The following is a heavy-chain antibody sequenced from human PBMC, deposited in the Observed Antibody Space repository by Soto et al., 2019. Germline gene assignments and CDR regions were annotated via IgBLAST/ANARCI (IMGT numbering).Heavy chain of an antibody. CDR1: GFTFSAYA. Sequence: EVQLLESGGGLVQPGGSLRLSCAASGFTFSAYAMGWVRQAPGKGLEWVSTIHGGGGATHYADSVKGLFTISRDDSKNTLYAKMNSLRAEDTDVYYCAKFEGHPLEYWYLDFWGRGTLVTVSS. V-gene: IGHV3-23*01. CDR2: IHGGGGAT. CDR3: AKFEGHPLEYWYLDF. J-gene: IGHJ2*01. D-gene: IGHD1-1*01.